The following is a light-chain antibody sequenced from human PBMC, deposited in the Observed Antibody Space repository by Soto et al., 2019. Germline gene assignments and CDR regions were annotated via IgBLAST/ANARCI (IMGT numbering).Light chain of an antibody. V-gene: IGLV1-44*01. J-gene: IGLJ2*01. CDR1: SSNIGSDT. Sequence: QSVLTQPPSASGTPGQRVTISCSGSSSNIGSDTVNWHQQLPGTAPKLLIYSNNQRPSGVPDPFSGSKSGTSASLAISGLQSEDEADYYCASWDDSLDGPVFGGGTKLTVL. CDR2: SNN. CDR3: ASWDDSLDGPV.